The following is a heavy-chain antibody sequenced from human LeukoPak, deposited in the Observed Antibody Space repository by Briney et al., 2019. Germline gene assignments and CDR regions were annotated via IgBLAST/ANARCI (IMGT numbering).Heavy chain of an antibody. D-gene: IGHD6-6*01. J-gene: IGHJ1*01. Sequence: GSLRLSCAASGFTFSTYWMSWIRQPPGKGLEWIGEINHSGSTNYNPSLKSRVTISVDTSKNQFSLKLSSVTAADTAVYYCATSIAARRSDQHWGQGTLVTVSS. V-gene: IGHV4-34*08. CDR1: GFTFSTYW. CDR2: INHSGST. CDR3: ATSIAARRSDQH.